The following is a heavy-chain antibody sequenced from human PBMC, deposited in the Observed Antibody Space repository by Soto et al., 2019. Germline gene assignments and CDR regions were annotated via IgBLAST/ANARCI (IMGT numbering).Heavy chain of an antibody. D-gene: IGHD2-2*01. Sequence: QVQLVQSGAEVRKPGSSVTVSCKASGGTFSNYAISWVRQAPGQGLEWMGGIIPIVGTGSYAQKFQGRVTITADEPTTTAYMELSSLRFDDTAVYYCARVVILVPTASTHYYYHMDVWGPWTTVTVSS. CDR3: ARVVILVPTASTHYYYHMDV. J-gene: IGHJ6*02. CDR2: IIPIVGTG. CDR1: GGTFSNYA. V-gene: IGHV1-69*01.